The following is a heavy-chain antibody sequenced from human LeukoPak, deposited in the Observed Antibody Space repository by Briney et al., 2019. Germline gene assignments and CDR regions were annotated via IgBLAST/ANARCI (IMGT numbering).Heavy chain of an antibody. CDR2: ICHSGST. CDR1: GGSISSGTYS. Sequence: SETLFLTCTVSGGSISSGTYSWGWIRQPPGKGLEWIGSICHSGSTYYNPSLKSRVTISEDTSKNQFSLKLSSVTAADTAVYYCARDAYSSGWYHNFDYWGQGTLVTVSS. D-gene: IGHD6-19*01. J-gene: IGHJ4*02. CDR3: ARDAYSSGWYHNFDY. V-gene: IGHV4-39*07.